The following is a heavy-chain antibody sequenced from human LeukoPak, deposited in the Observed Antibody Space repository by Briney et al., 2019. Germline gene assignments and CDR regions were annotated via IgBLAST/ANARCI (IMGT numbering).Heavy chain of an antibody. CDR3: AKDFHYYDSSGYPRGYNWFDP. CDR2: ISGSGGST. CDR1: GFTFSSYG. J-gene: IGHJ5*02. D-gene: IGHD3-22*01. V-gene: IGHV3-23*01. Sequence: PGGSLRLSCAASGFTFSSYGMSWVRQAPGKGLEWVSAISGSGGSTYYADSVKGRFTISRDNSKNTLYLQMNSLRAEDTAVYYCAKDFHYYDSSGYPRGYNWFDPWGQGTLVTVSS.